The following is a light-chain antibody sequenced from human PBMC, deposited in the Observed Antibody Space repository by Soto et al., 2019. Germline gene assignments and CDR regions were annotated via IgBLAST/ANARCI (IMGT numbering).Light chain of an antibody. CDR1: QSVVTW. CDR2: DAS. V-gene: IGKV1-5*01. Sequence: DTQMTQSPSTLSASVGDRVTITCRASQSVVTWLAWFQQKPGKAPILLIYDASSLESGVPSRFSGSGSGTEFSLTISSLQPEDFATYYCQQANSFPLTFGGGTKVEIK. J-gene: IGKJ4*01. CDR3: QQANSFPLT.